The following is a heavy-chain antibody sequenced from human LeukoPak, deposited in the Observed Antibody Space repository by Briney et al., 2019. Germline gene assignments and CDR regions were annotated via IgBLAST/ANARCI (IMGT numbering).Heavy chain of an antibody. V-gene: IGHV4-39*01. J-gene: IGHJ4*02. CDR2: IFHDGTT. CDR3: ARRVVAGTTVDF. D-gene: IGHD1-1*01. CDR1: GGSINSPNSY. Sequence: SETLSLTCTVSGGSINSPNSYWGWIRQPPGKGLEWIGSIFHDGTTYYSPSLKSRVTVSVDTSLNQFSLSLMSMTAADTAVYYCARRVVAGTTVDFWGRGNLVTVSS.